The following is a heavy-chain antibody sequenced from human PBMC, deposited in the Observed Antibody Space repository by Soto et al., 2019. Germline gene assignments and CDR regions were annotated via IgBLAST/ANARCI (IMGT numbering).Heavy chain of an antibody. CDR2: ISFGGNT. CDR1: GGSISSSNYH. J-gene: IGHJ4*02. D-gene: IGHD3-16*01. Sequence: ETLSLTCSVSGGSISSSNYHWGWIRQPPGKGLEWIGTISFGGNTYYTPSLNSRLSISVDPSKSQFSLRLSPVTASDTAIYYCVRRGHGLATLLGGANYFDYWGPGTMVTVSS. V-gene: IGHV4-39*01. CDR3: VRRGHGLATLLGGANYFDY.